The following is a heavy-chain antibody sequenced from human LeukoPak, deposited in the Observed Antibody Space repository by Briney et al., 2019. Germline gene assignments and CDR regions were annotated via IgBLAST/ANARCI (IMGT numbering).Heavy chain of an antibody. CDR2: IGTAGDT. D-gene: IGHD3-3*01. V-gene: IGHV3-13*01. Sequence: GGSLRLSCAASGFTLNRYDMHWVRQAPGEGLEWVSSIGTAGDTHYPDSVKGRFTISRENCKNSFYLQMNTLGAGDTAVYFCARSPPDYLFWSGYYFDDWGQGTLVTDSS. J-gene: IGHJ4*02. CDR3: ARSPPDYLFWSGYYFDD. CDR1: GFTLNRYD.